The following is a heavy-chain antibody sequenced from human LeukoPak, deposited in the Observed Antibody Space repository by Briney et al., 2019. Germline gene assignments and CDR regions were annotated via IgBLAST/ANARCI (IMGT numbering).Heavy chain of an antibody. CDR2: ISSSSSYI. J-gene: IGHJ4*02. CDR3: ARVNEFWTGRNNFDE. CDR1: GFTFSSYS. Sequence: GGSLRLSCAASGFTFSSYSMNWVRQAPGKGLEWVSSISSSSSYIYYADSVKGRFTISRDNAKKSLYLQMTNLRAEDTAFYYCARVNEFWTGRNNFDEWGQGTLVTVAS. V-gene: IGHV3-21*04. D-gene: IGHD3/OR15-3a*01.